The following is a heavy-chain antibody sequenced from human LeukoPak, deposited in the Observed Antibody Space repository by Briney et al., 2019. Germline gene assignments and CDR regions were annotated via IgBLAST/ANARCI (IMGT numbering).Heavy chain of an antibody. CDR1: GFTFSSYG. V-gene: IGHV3-30*18. CDR3: GKPRERWLQAGGLDY. J-gene: IGHJ4*02. CDR2: ISYDGSNK. D-gene: IGHD5-24*01. Sequence: GGSLRLSCAASGFTFSSYGMHWVRQAPGKGLEWVAVISYDGSNKYYADSVKGRFTISRDNSKNTLYLQMNSLRAEDTAVYYWGKPRERWLQAGGLDYWGRGTLVTVSS.